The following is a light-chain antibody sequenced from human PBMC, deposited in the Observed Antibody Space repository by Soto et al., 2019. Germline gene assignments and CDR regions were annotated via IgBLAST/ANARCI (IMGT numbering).Light chain of an antibody. V-gene: IGLV2-14*01. CDR3: SSYTSSSTLYV. Sequence: SALTQPASVSGSPGQSITISCTGTSSDVGDYNYVSWYQHHPGKAPKLMIFEVSDRPSGVSNRFSGSKSGNTASLTISGLQAEDEADYYCSSYTSSSTLYVFGTGTKVTVL. CDR1: SSDVGDYNY. J-gene: IGLJ1*01. CDR2: EVS.